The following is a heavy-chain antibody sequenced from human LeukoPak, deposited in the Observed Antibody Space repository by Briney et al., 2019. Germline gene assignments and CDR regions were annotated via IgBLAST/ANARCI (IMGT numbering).Heavy chain of an antibody. J-gene: IGHJ4*02. D-gene: IGHD6-13*01. Sequence: GGSLRLSWAASGFNVSSNYMTWIRQAPGKGLEWVSLIYGADAAYYAESVRGRFMISRDNLKNTLFLQMNSLRVEDTAVYYCVTSTGQQFIPYDYWGQGTHVTVSS. CDR1: GFNVSSNY. CDR3: VTSTGQQFIPYDY. V-gene: IGHV3-66*02. CDR2: IYGADAA.